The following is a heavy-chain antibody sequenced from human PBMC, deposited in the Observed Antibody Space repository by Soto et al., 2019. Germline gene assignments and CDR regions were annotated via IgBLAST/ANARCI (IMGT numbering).Heavy chain of an antibody. CDR1: GFTFSSFW. J-gene: IGHJ4*02. CDR3: AREWRGGDF. V-gene: IGHV3-74*01. D-gene: IGHD3-3*01. CDR2: IKGDGSSS. Sequence: EVELVESGGGLVQPGGSLRLSCAASGFTFSSFWMFWVRQAPGKGLEWLSRIKGDGSSSSYVDSVKGRFTISRDNAKDTLFLQMNSLRADDTAVYYCAREWRGGDFWGQGTLVTVSS.